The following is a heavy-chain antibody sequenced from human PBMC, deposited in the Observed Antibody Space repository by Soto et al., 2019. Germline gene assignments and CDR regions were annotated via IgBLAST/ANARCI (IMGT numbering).Heavy chain of an antibody. CDR2: IYHSGST. J-gene: IGHJ4*02. CDR1: GGSISSGGYS. CDR3: ARARIAVAGTGRHTRTRQYYFDY. Sequence: SETLSLTCAVSGGSISSGGYSWSWIRQPPGKGLEWIGYIYHSGSTYYNPSLKSRVTISVDRSKNQFSLKLSSVTAADTAVYYCARARIAVAGTGRHTRTRQYYFDYWGQGTLVTVSS. V-gene: IGHV4-30-2*01. D-gene: IGHD6-19*01.